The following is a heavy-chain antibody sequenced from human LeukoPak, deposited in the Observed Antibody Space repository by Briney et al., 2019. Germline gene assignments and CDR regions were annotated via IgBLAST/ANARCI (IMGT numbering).Heavy chain of an antibody. CDR1: GGSTSIYY. J-gene: IGHJ5*02. Sequence: PSETLSLTCTVSGGSTSIYYWTWIRQPPGKGLEWIGYIYYSGSTNYNPSLKSRVTISVDTSKNQFSLKLSSVTAADTAVYYCAREGGDYDFWSGYSYNWFDPWGQGTLVTVSS. V-gene: IGHV4-59*01. CDR2: IYYSGST. D-gene: IGHD3-3*01. CDR3: AREGGDYDFWSGYSYNWFDP.